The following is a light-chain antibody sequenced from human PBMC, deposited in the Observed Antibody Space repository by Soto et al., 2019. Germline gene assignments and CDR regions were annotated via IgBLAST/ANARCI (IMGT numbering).Light chain of an antibody. J-gene: IGKJ4*01. V-gene: IGKV3-11*01. Sequence: ENVLTQSPGTLSLSPGERATVSCRASQSVGGDLAWYQQKPGQAPRLLIYGASSRATGIPARFSGSGSGTDFTLTISSLEPEDFVVYYCQQRSNWPPVTFGGGTKVDIK. CDR3: QQRSNWPPVT. CDR1: QSVGGD. CDR2: GAS.